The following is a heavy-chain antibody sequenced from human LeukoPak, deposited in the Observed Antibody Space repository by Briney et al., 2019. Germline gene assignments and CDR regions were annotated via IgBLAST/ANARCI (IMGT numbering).Heavy chain of an antibody. Sequence: GGSLRLSCAASGFTSSSYAMSWVRQAPGKGLEWVSAISGSGGSTYYADSVKGRFTISRDNSKNTLYLQMNSLRAEDTAVYYCAKGGTFRTAFDIWGQGTMVTVSS. J-gene: IGHJ3*02. CDR1: GFTSSSYA. CDR3: AKGGTFRTAFDI. V-gene: IGHV3-23*01. CDR2: ISGSGGST. D-gene: IGHD2-2*01.